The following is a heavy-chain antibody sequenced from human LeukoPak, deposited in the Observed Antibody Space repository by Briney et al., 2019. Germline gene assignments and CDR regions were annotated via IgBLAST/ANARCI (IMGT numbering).Heavy chain of an antibody. V-gene: IGHV4-4*07. D-gene: IGHD2-15*01. CDR3: AREDCSGGSCYSLLMDV. CDR1: GGSISSYY. CDR2: IYTSGST. Sequence: PSETLSLTCTVSGGSISSYYWSWIRQPAGKGLEWIGRIYTSGSTNYNPSLKSRVTMSVDTSKSQFSLKLSSVTAADTAVYYCAREDCSGGSCYSLLMDVWGKGTTVTVSS. J-gene: IGHJ6*03.